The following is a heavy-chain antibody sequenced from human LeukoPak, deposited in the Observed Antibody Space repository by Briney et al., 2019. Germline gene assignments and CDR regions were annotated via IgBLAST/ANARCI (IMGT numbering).Heavy chain of an antibody. CDR3: AKAGSYYYYYMDV. Sequence: GGSLRLSCAASGFTFSSYGMSWVRQAPGKGLEWVSAISGSGGSTYYADSVKGRFTISRDNSKNTLYLQMNSLRAEDTAVYYCAKAGSYYYYYMDVWGKGTTVTISS. CDR2: ISGSGGST. CDR1: GFTFSSYG. J-gene: IGHJ6*03. V-gene: IGHV3-23*01. D-gene: IGHD1-26*01.